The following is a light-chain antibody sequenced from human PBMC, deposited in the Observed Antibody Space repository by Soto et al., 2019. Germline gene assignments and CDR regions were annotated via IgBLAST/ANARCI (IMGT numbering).Light chain of an antibody. J-gene: IGKJ2*01. CDR2: WGS. CDR1: QSLLHSNGYNY. CDR3: LQALQTPPYS. V-gene: IGKV2-28*01. Sequence: EIVMTQSPVSLPVTPGEPASISCRSSQSLLHSNGYNYLGWYLQKPGQSPQLLIYWGSNLACGVPDRFSGSGSGTDFTLKISRVEAEDVGVYYCLQALQTPPYSFVQGTKLEIK.